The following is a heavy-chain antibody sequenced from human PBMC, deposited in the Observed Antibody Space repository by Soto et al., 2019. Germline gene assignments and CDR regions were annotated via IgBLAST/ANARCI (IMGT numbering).Heavy chain of an antibody. CDR1: GGSINSVDYY. J-gene: IGHJ4*02. CDR3: ATTTYHCHFAY. Sequence: SETLSLTCTVSGGSINSVDYYWSWIRQPPGKGLEWIGYIYYSGSTYYNPSLKSRVTISVDTSKNQFSLKLSSVTAADTAVYYCATTTYHCHFAYWGQGTLVTVSS. V-gene: IGHV4-30-4*01. D-gene: IGHD2-21*02. CDR2: IYYSGST.